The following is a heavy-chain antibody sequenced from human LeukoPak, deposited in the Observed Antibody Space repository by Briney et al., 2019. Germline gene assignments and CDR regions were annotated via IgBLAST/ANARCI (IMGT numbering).Heavy chain of an antibody. CDR2: ISYDGSNK. V-gene: IGHV3-30-3*01. J-gene: IGHJ6*02. CDR3: ASDFYSSGWYKIWYYYYGMDV. Sequence: GRSLRLSCAASGFTFSSYAMHWVRQAPGKGLEWVAVISYDGSNKYYADSVKGRFTISRDNSKNTLYLQMNSLRAEDTAVYYCASDFYSSGWYKIWYYYYGMDVWGQGTTVTVSS. D-gene: IGHD6-19*01. CDR1: GFTFSSYA.